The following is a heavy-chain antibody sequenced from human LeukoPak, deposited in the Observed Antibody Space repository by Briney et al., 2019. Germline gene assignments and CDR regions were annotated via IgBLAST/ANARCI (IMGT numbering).Heavy chain of an antibody. CDR3: ARVTPGRYSSSWYGWFDP. D-gene: IGHD6-13*01. J-gene: IGHJ5*02. CDR1: GYTFTSYG. CDR2: IIPIFGTA. Sequence: SVKVSCKASGYTFTSYGISWVRQAPGQGLEWMGGIIPIFGTANYAQKFQGRVTITTDESTSTAYMELSSLRSEDTAVYYCARVTPGRYSSSWYGWFDPWGQGTLVTVSS. V-gene: IGHV1-69*05.